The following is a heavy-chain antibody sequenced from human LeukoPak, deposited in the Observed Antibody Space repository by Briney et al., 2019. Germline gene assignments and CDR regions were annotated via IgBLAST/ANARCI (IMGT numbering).Heavy chain of an antibody. CDR3: ARFDYYGSGSHDY. Sequence: SSETLSLTCTVSGGSMSSYYWSWIRQPPGKGLEWIGYIYYSGSTNYSPSLKSRVTISVDTSKNQFSLKLSSVTAADTAVYYCARFDYYGSGSHDYWGQGTLVTVSS. V-gene: IGHV4-59*01. J-gene: IGHJ4*02. CDR2: IYYSGST. CDR1: GGSMSSYY. D-gene: IGHD3-10*01.